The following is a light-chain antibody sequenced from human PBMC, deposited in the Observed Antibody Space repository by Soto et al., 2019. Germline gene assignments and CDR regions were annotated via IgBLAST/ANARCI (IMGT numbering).Light chain of an antibody. CDR1: QCISNS. CDR3: QSYNADRPT. CDR2: AAS. J-gene: IGKJ5*01. V-gene: IGKV1-27*01. Sequence: DIQMTQSRSSLSASVGDRVTMAFRANQCISNSLAMYQQKPGKVTKLLIYAASSLQSGVPSRFRGSGSGTEFTLTISSLQPEDFATYYCQSYNADRPTFGQGTRLENK.